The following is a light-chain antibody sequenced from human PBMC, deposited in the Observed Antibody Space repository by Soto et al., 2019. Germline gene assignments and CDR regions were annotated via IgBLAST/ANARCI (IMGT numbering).Light chain of an antibody. Sequence: SVLTQPPSVSGAPGPRVSISCTGSSSNIGAGYDVHWYQHLPGTAPKLLIYANNNRPSGVPDRFSGSKSGTSASLAITGLQAEDEADYYCQSYDSSRSPLYVFGTGTKVTVL. V-gene: IGLV1-40*01. CDR1: SSNIGAGYD. CDR3: QSYDSSRSPLYV. CDR2: ANN. J-gene: IGLJ1*01.